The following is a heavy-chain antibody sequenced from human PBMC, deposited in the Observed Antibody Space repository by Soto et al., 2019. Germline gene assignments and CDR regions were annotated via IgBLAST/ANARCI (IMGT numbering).Heavy chain of an antibody. CDR3: ARDASYYSLWSGYYPSRNGMDV. V-gene: IGHV3-33*01. J-gene: IGHJ6*02. D-gene: IGHD3-3*01. CDR1: GFTFSSFG. Sequence: QVQVVESGGGVVQPGRSLRLSCAASGFTFSSFGMHWVRQAPGKGLEWVSLIWYDGSKKSYGDSVKGRFTISRDNSRNTVYLRRNSLRAADTAVYYCARDASYYSLWSGYYPSRNGMDVWGQGPTVTVSS. CDR2: IWYDGSKK.